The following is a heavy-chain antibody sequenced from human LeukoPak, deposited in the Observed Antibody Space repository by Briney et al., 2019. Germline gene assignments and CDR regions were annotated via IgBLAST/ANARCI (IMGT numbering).Heavy chain of an antibody. V-gene: IGHV4-39*01. Sequence: SETLSLTCSVSTDTLSVSGYYWGWIRQPPGWGLEWNASDYNRGDSYYNPSLESRVTMSVDTSKRPFSLTLRSVTAADTAVYCCARHRGSSIEYWGQGTLVTVSS. D-gene: IGHD3-10*01. CDR1: TDTLSVSGYY. CDR3: ARHRGSSIEY. CDR2: DYNRGDS. J-gene: IGHJ4*02.